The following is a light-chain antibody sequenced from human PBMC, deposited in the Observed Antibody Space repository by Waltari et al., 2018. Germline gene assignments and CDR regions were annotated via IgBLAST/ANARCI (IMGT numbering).Light chain of an antibody. Sequence: DIVMTQSPDSLAVSLGERATINCKSSQSLLWSVNNNNYLAWDQQKPGQPPKLLIHWASTRESGVPDRFSGSGSGADFTLTISSLQAEDVAVYYCQQYYSTPPTFGQGTKLEIK. V-gene: IGKV4-1*01. CDR1: QSLLWSVNNNNY. CDR2: WAS. J-gene: IGKJ2*01. CDR3: QQYYSTPPT.